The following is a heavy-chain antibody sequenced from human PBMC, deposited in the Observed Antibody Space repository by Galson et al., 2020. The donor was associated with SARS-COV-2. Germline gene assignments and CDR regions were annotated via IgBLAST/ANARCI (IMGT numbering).Heavy chain of an antibody. V-gene: IGHV7-4-1*02. Sequence: ASVQVSCKASGYTFTSYAMNWVRQPPGQGLQWMGWINTNTGNPTYAQGFTGRLVFSLDTSVSTAYLQISSLKAEDTAVYYCARDPRRLRYFDWLLAEGMDVWGQGTTVTVSS. J-gene: IGHJ6*02. CDR2: INTNTGNP. CDR1: GYTFTSYA. CDR3: ARDPRRLRYFDWLLAEGMDV. D-gene: IGHD3-9*01.